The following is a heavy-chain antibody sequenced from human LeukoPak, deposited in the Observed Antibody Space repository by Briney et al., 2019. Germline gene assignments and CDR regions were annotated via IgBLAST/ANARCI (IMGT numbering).Heavy chain of an antibody. CDR2: IHYSGTT. Sequence: SETLSLTCSVSGGSISGYYWSWIRQPPGKGLEWIAYIHYSGTTSYNPSLKSRVTISVDMSKNQFSLQLSSVTAADTALYYCARPTTTLDAFDIWGQGTMVTVSS. CDR3: ARPTTTLDAFDI. D-gene: IGHD2/OR15-2a*01. J-gene: IGHJ3*02. V-gene: IGHV4-59*01. CDR1: GGSISGYY.